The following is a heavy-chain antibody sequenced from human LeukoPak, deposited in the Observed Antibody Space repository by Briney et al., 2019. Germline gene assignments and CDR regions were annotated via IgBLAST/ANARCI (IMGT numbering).Heavy chain of an antibody. Sequence: SETLSLTCTVSGGSFRDYNWNCGPPAPREGLGSSCDVYNAGNTNLSPSTNSRVSIVVDTTKSQFSLELTSVTAADTAIYYCARFLGFYRRSGPQFFFDHWGQGRLVTVSS. CDR2: VYNAGNT. V-gene: IGHV4-59*08. CDR1: GGSFRDYN. D-gene: IGHD3-3*01. J-gene: IGHJ4*02. CDR3: ARFLGFYRRSGPQFFFDH.